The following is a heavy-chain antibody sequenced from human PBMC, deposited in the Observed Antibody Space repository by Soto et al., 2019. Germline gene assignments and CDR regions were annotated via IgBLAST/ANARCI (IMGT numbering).Heavy chain of an antibody. V-gene: IGHV1-69*01. CDR1: GGTFSSYA. J-gene: IGHJ5*02. D-gene: IGHD3-3*01. CDR2: IIPIFGTA. Sequence: QVQLVQSGAEVKKPGSSVKVSCKASGGTFSSYAISWVRRAPGQGLEWMGGIIPIFGTANYAQKFQGRVTITADESTSTAYMELSSLRSEDTAVYYCARAYVQYYDFWSGHNWFDPWGQGTLVTVSS. CDR3: ARAYVQYYDFWSGHNWFDP.